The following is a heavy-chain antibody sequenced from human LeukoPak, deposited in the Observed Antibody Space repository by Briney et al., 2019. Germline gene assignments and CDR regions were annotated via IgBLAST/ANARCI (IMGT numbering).Heavy chain of an antibody. CDR2: ISAYNGNT. J-gene: IGHJ4*02. CDR3: ARGSSSWPADY. V-gene: IGHV1-18*01. Sequence: GAXXKVSCKASGYTFTSYGISWVRQAPGQGLEWMGWISAYNGNTNYAQKLQGRVTMTTDTSTSTAYMELSSLRSDDTAVYYCARGSSSWPADYWGQGTLVTVSS. CDR1: GYTFTSYG. D-gene: IGHD6-13*01.